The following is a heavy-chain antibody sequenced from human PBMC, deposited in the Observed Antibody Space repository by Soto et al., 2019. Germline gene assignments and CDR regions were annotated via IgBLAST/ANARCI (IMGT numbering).Heavy chain of an antibody. CDR2: INHSGST. D-gene: IGHD3-10*01. CDR3: ARRGSGSGQRDWYFDL. V-gene: IGHV4-34*01. Sequence: PSETLSLTCAVYGGSFSGYYWSWIRQPPGKGLEWIGEINHSGSTNYNPSLKSRVTISVDTSKNQFSLKLSSVTAADTAVYYCARRGSGSGQRDWYFDLWGRGTLVTVSS. CDR1: GGSFSGYY. J-gene: IGHJ2*01.